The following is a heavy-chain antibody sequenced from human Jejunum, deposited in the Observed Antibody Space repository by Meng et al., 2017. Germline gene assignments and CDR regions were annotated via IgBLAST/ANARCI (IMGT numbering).Heavy chain of an antibody. CDR2: VNRKGTT. CDR1: GASIGGYF. Sequence: QVQLQQWGAGQLKPSETLSPTRAVYGASIGGYFWSWIRQTPGKEPEWIGEVNRKGTTNYNPSLEGRVSISVDTSKNQFSLTLNSVTAADTAVYYCARPLGYNGVNLGFFQHWGQGTLVTVSS. J-gene: IGHJ1*01. D-gene: IGHD5-12*01. CDR3: ARPLGYNGVNLGFFQH. V-gene: IGHV4-34*01.